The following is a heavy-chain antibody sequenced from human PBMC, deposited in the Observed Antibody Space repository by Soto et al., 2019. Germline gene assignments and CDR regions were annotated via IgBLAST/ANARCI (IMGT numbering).Heavy chain of an antibody. CDR2: IYYTGNT. J-gene: IGHJ6*02. D-gene: IGHD2-15*01. CDR1: GDSSVSSSSYY. CDR3: ASEVSSTDGMDV. V-gene: IGHV4-39*01. Sequence: SETLSLTCTVSGDSSVSSSSYYWGWIRQPPGKGLEWIGSIYYTGNTFYSPSFRSRLTISVDTSKSQFSLKLRSVTAADTATYYCASEVSSTDGMDVRGQGTTVTVSS.